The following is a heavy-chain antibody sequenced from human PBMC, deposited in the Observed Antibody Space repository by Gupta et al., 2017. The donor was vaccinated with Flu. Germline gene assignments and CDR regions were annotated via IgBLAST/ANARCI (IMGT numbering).Heavy chain of an antibody. Sequence: EVQLVESGGGLVQPGGSLRLSCAASGFTFSSYWMHWVRQAPGKGLVWVSRINSDESSTDYADSVEGRFTISRDNAKNTLYLQMNSLRVEDTAVYYCARDRGGGSCYDCWGQGTLVTVSS. CDR2: INSDESST. D-gene: IGHD2-15*01. CDR3: ARDRGGGSCYDC. J-gene: IGHJ4*02. CDR1: GFTFSSYW. V-gene: IGHV3-74*01.